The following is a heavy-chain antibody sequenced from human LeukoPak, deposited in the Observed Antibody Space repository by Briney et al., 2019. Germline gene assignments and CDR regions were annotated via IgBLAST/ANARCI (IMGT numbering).Heavy chain of an antibody. CDR2: IVVGSGNT. J-gene: IGHJ3*02. CDR1: GFTFTSSA. V-gene: IGHV1-58*02. CDR3: AVVPAAMMDDAFDI. D-gene: IGHD2-2*01. Sequence: GASVKVSCKASGFTFTSSAMQWVRQDRGQRLEWIGWIVVGSGNTNYAQKFQERVTITRDMSTSTAYMELSSLRSEDTAVYYCAVVPAAMMDDAFDIWGQGTMVTVSS.